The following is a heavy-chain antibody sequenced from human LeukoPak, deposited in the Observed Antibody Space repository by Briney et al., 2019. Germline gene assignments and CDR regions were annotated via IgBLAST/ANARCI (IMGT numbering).Heavy chain of an antibody. D-gene: IGHD6-19*01. CDR1: GFTIDNYA. Sequence: GTLSLSCAASGFTIDNYALHWVRQAPGTGLEWVCLISVDGGSTYYADSVKSRFTISRDNRKNYLYLQMNSLGTEDTALYYYAKGSCPGQWLVTGLDYWGQGTLVTVSS. J-gene: IGHJ4*02. CDR3: AKGSCPGQWLVTGLDY. CDR2: ISVDGGST. V-gene: IGHV3-43*02.